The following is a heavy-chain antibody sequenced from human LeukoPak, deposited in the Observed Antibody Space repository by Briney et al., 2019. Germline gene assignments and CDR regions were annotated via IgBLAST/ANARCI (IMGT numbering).Heavy chain of an antibody. D-gene: IGHD3-22*01. CDR1: GFTFSSYA. J-gene: IGHJ4*02. Sequence: PGGSLRLSCAASGFTFSSYAMSWVRQAPGTGLECISGFSGSGGSTYYADSVKGRFTISRDNSKNTQYLQMNSLKVEDTAVYYCAKGFGSTGYFFDYWGQGTLVTVSS. CDR3: AKGFGSTGYFFDY. V-gene: IGHV3-23*01. CDR2: FSGSGGST.